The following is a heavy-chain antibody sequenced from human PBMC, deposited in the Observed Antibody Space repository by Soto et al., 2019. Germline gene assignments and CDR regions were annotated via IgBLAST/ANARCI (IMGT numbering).Heavy chain of an antibody. CDR2: IIPIFGTA. J-gene: IGHJ3*02. Sequence: SVKVSCKASGGTFSSYAISWVRQAPGQGLEWMGGIIPIFGTANYAQKFQGRVTITADESTSTAYMELSSLRSEDTAVYYCARSTIVLVPAAYDAFDIWGQGTRVTVAS. V-gene: IGHV1-69*13. CDR1: GGTFSSYA. CDR3: ARSTIVLVPAAYDAFDI. D-gene: IGHD2-2*01.